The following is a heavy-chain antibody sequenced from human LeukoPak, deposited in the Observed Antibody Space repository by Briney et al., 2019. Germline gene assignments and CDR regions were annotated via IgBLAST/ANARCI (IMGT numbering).Heavy chain of an antibody. J-gene: IGHJ5*02. D-gene: IGHD1-26*01. CDR1: GVSVSSNY. Sequence: PGGSLRLSCAASGVSVSSNYISWVRQAPGKGLEWVSGIGGSGIRTYYADSVKGRFTISRDNSKNTVYLQMNSLRVDDTALYYCVGEGGSPPKGNWFDRWGQGTLVTVSS. CDR3: VGEGGSPPKGNWFDR. CDR2: IGGSGIRT. V-gene: IGHV3-53*01.